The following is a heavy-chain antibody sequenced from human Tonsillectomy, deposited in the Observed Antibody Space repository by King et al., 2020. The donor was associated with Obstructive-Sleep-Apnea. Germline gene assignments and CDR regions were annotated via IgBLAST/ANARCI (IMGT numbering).Heavy chain of an antibody. Sequence: VQLVESGGGVVQPGRSLRLSCAASGFTFSRYGMHWVRQAPGKGLEWVAIISYDGSNKYYADSVKGRFTISRDNSKNTLYLQMNSLRAEDTAVYYCAKTAGEILRYLFDYWGQGTLVTVSS. CDR3: AKTAGEILRYLFDY. CDR1: GFTFSRYG. D-gene: IGHD3-9*01. V-gene: IGHV3-30*18. J-gene: IGHJ4*02. CDR2: ISYDGSNK.